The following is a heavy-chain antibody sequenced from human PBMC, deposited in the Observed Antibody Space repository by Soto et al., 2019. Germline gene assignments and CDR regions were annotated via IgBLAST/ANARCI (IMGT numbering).Heavy chain of an antibody. CDR3: ARDLWTNWFDP. CDR2: ISSSSSYI. Sequence: GGSLRLSCAASGFTFSSYSMNWVRQAPGKGLEWVSSISSSSSYIYYADSVKGRFTISRDNAKNSLYLQMNSLRAEDTAVYYCARDLWTNWFDPWGQGTLVTVSS. J-gene: IGHJ5*02. V-gene: IGHV3-21*01. D-gene: IGHD3-10*01. CDR1: GFTFSSYS.